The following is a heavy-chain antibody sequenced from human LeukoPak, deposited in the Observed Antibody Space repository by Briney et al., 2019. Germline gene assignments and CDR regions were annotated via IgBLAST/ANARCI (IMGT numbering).Heavy chain of an antibody. J-gene: IGHJ4*02. D-gene: IGHD5-24*01. Sequence: GGSLRLSCSDSGFTFSRYAMHWVRQTPGKGLEHVSGSSSNGGSTYNADSVKGRFTISRDNSKNTLYLQMSSLRAEDTAVYYCVKAPGEMATMWFHYFDYWGTGTLVTSST. CDR2: SSSNGGST. CDR3: VKAPGEMATMWFHYFDY. V-gene: IGHV3-64D*09. CDR1: GFTFSRYA.